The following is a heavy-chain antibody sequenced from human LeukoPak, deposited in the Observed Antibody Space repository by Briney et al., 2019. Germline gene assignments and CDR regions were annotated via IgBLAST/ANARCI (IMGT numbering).Heavy chain of an antibody. CDR3: ARGLSQYYDSSGYYSYFDS. V-gene: IGHV3-21*04. D-gene: IGHD3-22*01. Sequence: GGSLRLSCAASGFTFSSYSMNWVRQAPGKGLEWVSSISSSSSYIYYADSVKGRFTISRDNAKNSLYLQMNSLRAEDTAFYYCARGLSQYYDSSGYYSYFDSWGQGTLVTVSS. J-gene: IGHJ4*02. CDR2: ISSSSSYI. CDR1: GFTFSSYS.